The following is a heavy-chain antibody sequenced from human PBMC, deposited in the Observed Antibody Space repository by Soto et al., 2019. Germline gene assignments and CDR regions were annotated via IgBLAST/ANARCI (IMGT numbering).Heavy chain of an antibody. J-gene: IGHJ6*02. V-gene: IGHV4-59*01. CDR3: ASSNIAAAGFYYYGMDV. D-gene: IGHD6-13*01. Sequence: SETLSLTCTVSGGSMSSYYWSWFRQPPGKGLEWIGFIYYIGSTNYNPSLNNRLSISIDTSNNQFSLSLSSVTAADTAVYYCASSNIAAAGFYYYGMDVWGRGTTVTVSS. CDR1: GGSMSSYY. CDR2: IYYIGST.